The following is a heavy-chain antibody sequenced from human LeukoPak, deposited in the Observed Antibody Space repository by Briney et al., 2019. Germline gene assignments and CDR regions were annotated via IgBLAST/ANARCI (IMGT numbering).Heavy chain of an antibody. Sequence: ASVKVSCKASGYTFTGYYMHWVRQAPGQGLEWMGWINPNSGGTNYAQKFQGRVTMTRDTSISTAYMELSSLRSEDTAVYYCATDRKDYDSSGMRWGQGTLVTVSS. D-gene: IGHD3-22*01. J-gene: IGHJ4*02. CDR2: INPNSGGT. CDR1: GYTFTGYY. V-gene: IGHV1-2*02. CDR3: ATDRKDYDSSGMR.